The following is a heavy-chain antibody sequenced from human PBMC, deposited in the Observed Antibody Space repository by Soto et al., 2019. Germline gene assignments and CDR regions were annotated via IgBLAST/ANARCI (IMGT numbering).Heavy chain of an antibody. CDR1: GFTFSSYA. V-gene: IGHV3-23*01. Sequence: EVQLLESGGGLVQPGGSLRLSCAASGFTFSSYAMSWVRRAPGKGLEWVSGISGSGRDTYYADSVKGRFTISRDNSKNTLYLQMNSLRAEDTAVYHCAKTIAAAGTHYWGQGTLVTVSS. CDR3: AKTIAAAGTHY. CDR2: ISGSGRDT. D-gene: IGHD6-13*01. J-gene: IGHJ4*02.